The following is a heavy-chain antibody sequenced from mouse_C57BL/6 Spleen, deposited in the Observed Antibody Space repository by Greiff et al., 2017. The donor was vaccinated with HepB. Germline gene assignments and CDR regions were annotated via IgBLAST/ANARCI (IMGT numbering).Heavy chain of an antibody. CDR2: ISYDGSN. J-gene: IGHJ2*01. CDR3: ARMNYGSGGFDY. V-gene: IGHV3-6*01. D-gene: IGHD1-1*01. Sequence: DVQLQESGPGLVKPSQSLSLTCSVTGYSITSGYYWNWIRQFPGNKLEWMGYISYDGSNNYNPSLKNRISITRDTSKNQFFLKLNSVTTEDTATYYCARMNYGSGGFDYWGQGTTLTVSS. CDR1: GYSITSGYY.